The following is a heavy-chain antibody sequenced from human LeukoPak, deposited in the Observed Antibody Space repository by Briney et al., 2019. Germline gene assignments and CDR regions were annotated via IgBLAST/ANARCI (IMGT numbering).Heavy chain of an antibody. CDR2: INHSGST. CDR1: GGSFSGYY. D-gene: IGHD2-21*01. V-gene: IGHV4-34*01. Sequence: PSETLSLTCAVYGGSFSGYYWSWIRQPPGKGLEWIGEINHSGSTNYNPSLKSRVTISVDTSKNQFSLKLSSVTAVDTAVYYCARAPQRSYQHNWFDPWGQGTLVTVSS. J-gene: IGHJ5*02. CDR3: ARAPQRSYQHNWFDP.